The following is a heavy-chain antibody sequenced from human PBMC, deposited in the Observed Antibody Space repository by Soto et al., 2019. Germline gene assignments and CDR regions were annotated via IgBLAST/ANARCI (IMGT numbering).Heavy chain of an antibody. CDR1: GGSILSCSRY. J-gene: IGHJ4*02. CDR3: AREGGGGIDS. D-gene: IGHD3-16*01. V-gene: IGHV4-31*03. CDR2: NSESGSN. Sequence: SETLSLTCTVSGGSILSCSRYWIWLPQHPGLGLVGIVYNSESGSNYYTPSLKSRITISISTNKNPFTLKLTSVTAADTAVCYCAREGGGGIDSWGLGTSVTVPQ.